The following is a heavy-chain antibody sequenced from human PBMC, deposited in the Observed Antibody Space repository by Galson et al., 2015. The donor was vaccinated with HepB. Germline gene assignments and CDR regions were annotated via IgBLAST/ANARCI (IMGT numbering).Heavy chain of an antibody. J-gene: IGHJ6*02. CDR1: GYTFTSYY. CDR3: ARDIERGYSGSPVYYYYGMDV. CDR2: INPSGGST. V-gene: IGHV1-46*01. Sequence: SVKVSCKASGYTFTSYYMHWVRQAPGQGLEWMGIINPSGGSTSYAQKFQGRVTMTRDTSTSTVYMELSSLRSEDTAVYYCARDIERGYSGSPVYYYYGMDVWGQGTTVTVSS. D-gene: IGHD1-26*01.